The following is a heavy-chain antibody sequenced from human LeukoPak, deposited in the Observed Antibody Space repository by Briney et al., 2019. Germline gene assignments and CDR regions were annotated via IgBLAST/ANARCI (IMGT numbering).Heavy chain of an antibody. J-gene: IGHJ4*02. CDR3: ARKMERSSGWVFDY. D-gene: IGHD6-19*01. Sequence: SETLSLTCTVSGGSISSYYWSWIRQPPWKGLEWIGYIYYSGSTNYNPSLKSRVTISVDTSKNQFSLKLSSVTAADTAVYYCARKMERSSGWVFDYWGQGTLVTVSS. CDR2: IYYSGST. V-gene: IGHV4-59*01. CDR1: GGSISSYY.